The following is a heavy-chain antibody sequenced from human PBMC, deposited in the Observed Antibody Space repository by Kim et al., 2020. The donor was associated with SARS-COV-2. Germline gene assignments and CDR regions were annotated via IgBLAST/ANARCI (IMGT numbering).Heavy chain of an antibody. D-gene: IGHD3-9*01. Sequence: GGSLRLSCTASGFTFGDYAMSWFRQAPGKGLERVGFIRSKAYGGTTEYAAPVKGRFTISRDDSKSIAYLQMNSLKTEDTAVYYCTRVTGPDYDILWLPPQATYFDYWGQGALVTVSS. CDR2: IRSKAYGGTT. CDR1: GFTFGDYA. V-gene: IGHV3-49*03. J-gene: IGHJ4*02. CDR3: TRVTGPDYDILWLPPQATYFDY.